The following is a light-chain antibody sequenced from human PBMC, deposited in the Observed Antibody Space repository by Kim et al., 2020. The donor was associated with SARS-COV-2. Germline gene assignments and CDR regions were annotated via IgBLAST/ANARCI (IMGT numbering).Light chain of an antibody. V-gene: IGLV1-51*01. J-gene: IGLJ7*01. CDR1: SSKIGSNY. CDR3: GTWDSSLSAGV. CDR2: DNS. Sequence: QSVLTQPPSVSAAPGQKVTISCSGSSSKIGSNYVSWYQQLPGTAPKLLIYDNSKRPSGIPDRFSGFKSGTSATLGISGLQTGDEADYYCGTWDSSLSAGVFGGGTQLTVL.